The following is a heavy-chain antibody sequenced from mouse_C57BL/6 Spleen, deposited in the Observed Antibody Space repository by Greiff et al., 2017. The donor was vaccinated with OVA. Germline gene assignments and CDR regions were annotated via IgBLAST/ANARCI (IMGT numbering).Heavy chain of an antibody. CDR1: GFTFSSYG. D-gene: IGHD2-3*01. Sequence: EVMLVESGGDLVKPGGSLKLSCAASGFTFSSYGMSWVRQTPDKRLEWVATISSGGSYTYYPDSVKGRFTISRDNAKNTLYLQMSSLKSEDTAMYYCARQNDGGFAYWGQGTLVTVSA. CDR3: ARQNDGGFAY. V-gene: IGHV5-6*01. J-gene: IGHJ3*01. CDR2: ISSGGSYT.